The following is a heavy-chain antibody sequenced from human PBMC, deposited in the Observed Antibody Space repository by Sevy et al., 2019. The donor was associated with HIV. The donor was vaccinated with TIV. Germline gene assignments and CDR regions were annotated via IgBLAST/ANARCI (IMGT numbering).Heavy chain of an antibody. D-gene: IGHD2-8*01. Sequence: GGSLRLSCAASGFTFNTHAMNWVRQAPGKGLEWVSTISGPGYNTYYADSVKGRFTISRDNSQNTLHLQMNSLRADDTDVYYCAKALNPALESMLQVNLRTLKGFDVWGQGTMVTVSS. CDR1: GFTFNTHA. CDR3: AKALNPALESMLQVNLRTLKGFDV. CDR2: ISGPGYNT. J-gene: IGHJ3*01. V-gene: IGHV3-23*01.